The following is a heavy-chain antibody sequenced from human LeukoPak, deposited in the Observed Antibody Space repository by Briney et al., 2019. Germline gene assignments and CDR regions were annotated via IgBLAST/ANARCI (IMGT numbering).Heavy chain of an antibody. Sequence: SETLSLTCTVSGGSISSYYWSWIRQPPGKGLEWIGYIYYSGSTNYNPSLKSRVTISVDTSKSQFSLKLSSVTAADTAVYYCARGGYYDSSGYPPHWDYWGQGTLVTVSS. J-gene: IGHJ4*02. CDR3: ARGGYYDSSGYPPHWDY. CDR2: IYYSGST. CDR1: GGSISSYY. V-gene: IGHV4-59*01. D-gene: IGHD3-22*01.